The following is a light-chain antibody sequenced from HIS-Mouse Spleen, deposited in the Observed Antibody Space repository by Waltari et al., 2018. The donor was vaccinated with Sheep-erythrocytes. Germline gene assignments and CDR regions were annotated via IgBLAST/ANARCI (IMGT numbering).Light chain of an antibody. J-gene: IGLJ2*01. CDR3: NSRDSSGKV. CDR1: SLRSYY. V-gene: IGLV3-19*01. CDR2: GKN. Sequence: SSELTQDPAVSVALGQTVRIPCQGDSLRSYYASWYQQKPGQAPVLVIYGKNNRPSGIPDRFSGSSSGNTASLTITGAQAEDEADYYCNSRDSSGKVFGGGTKLTVL.